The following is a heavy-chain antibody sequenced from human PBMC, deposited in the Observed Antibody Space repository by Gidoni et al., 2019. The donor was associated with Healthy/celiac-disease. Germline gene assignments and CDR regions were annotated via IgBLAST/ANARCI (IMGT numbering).Heavy chain of an antibody. D-gene: IGHD2-21*02. Sequence: EVPLVESGGGLVKPGGSLRLSCAASGFTFSNAWMSWVRQAPGKGLEWVGRIKSKTDGGTTDYAAPVKGRFTISRDDSKNTLYLQMNSLKTEDTAVYYCTTDGAVVTPYYYYYYGMDVWGQGTTVTVCS. CDR2: IKSKTDGGTT. CDR1: GFTFSNAW. J-gene: IGHJ6*02. V-gene: IGHV3-15*01. CDR3: TTDGAVVTPYYYYYYGMDV.